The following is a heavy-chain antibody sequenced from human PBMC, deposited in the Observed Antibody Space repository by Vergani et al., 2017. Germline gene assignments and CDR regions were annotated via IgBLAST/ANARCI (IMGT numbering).Heavy chain of an antibody. Sequence: EVQLVESGGDLVQPGGSLRLSCAASGFTFRTYRMHWVRQAPGKGLVWVSRINDDVSSTTYADSVKGRFTISRDNAKNTLYLQMNSLRAEETAVYYCVRDPSEDYYESSGIDYWGQGTLVTVSS. J-gene: IGHJ4*02. D-gene: IGHD3-22*01. CDR1: GFTFRTYR. V-gene: IGHV3-74*01. CDR3: VRDPSEDYYESSGIDY. CDR2: INDDVSST.